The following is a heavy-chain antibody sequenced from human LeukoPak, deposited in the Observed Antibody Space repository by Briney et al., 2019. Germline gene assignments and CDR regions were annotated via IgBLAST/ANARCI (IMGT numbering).Heavy chain of an antibody. CDR3: AILLWFGERYFPQRFYPDY. D-gene: IGHD3-10*01. J-gene: IGHJ4*02. V-gene: IGHV3-9*01. CDR2: ISWNSGSI. CDR1: GFTFDDYA. Sequence: PGGSLRLSCAASGFTFDDYAMHWVRQAPGKGLEWVSGISWNSGSIGYADSVKGRFTISRDNAKNSLYLQMNSLRAEDTALYYRAILLWFGERYFPQRFYPDYWGQGTLVTVSS.